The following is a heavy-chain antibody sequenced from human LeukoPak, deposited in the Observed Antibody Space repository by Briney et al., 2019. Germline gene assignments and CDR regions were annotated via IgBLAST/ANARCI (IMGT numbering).Heavy chain of an antibody. J-gene: IGHJ4*02. CDR3: ARARSQWLIDY. D-gene: IGHD6-19*01. Sequence: KPSETLSLTCAVYGGSFSGYYWSWIRQPPGKGLEWIGEINHSGSTNYNPPLKSRVTISVDTSKNQFSLKLSSVTAADTAVYYCARARSQWLIDYWGQGTLVTVSS. CDR1: GGSFSGYY. CDR2: INHSGST. V-gene: IGHV4-34*01.